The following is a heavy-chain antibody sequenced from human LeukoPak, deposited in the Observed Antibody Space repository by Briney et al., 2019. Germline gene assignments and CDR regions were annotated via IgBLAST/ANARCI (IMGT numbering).Heavy chain of an antibody. V-gene: IGHV3-23*01. J-gene: IGHJ4*02. D-gene: IGHD3-3*01. Sequence: GGSLRLSCAASGFIFSNYAMSWVRQAPGKGLEWVSAISGSGVDTYYTDSVKGRFTISRNNSKNRLYVRMNSLRDDDTAVYYCAKTVGTDDFWRGVLDYWGQGTLVTASS. CDR1: GFIFSNYA. CDR3: AKTVGTDDFWRGVLDY. CDR2: ISGSGVDT.